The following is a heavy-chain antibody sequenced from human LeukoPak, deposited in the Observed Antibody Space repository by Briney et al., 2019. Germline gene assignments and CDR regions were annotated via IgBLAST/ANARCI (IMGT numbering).Heavy chain of an antibody. CDR1: GFPFSSYA. D-gene: IGHD6-19*01. J-gene: IGHJ3*02. Sequence: GGSLRLSCAASGFPFSSYAMSWVRQAPGKGLEWVSAISGSGGSTYYADSVKGRFIISRDNSKNTLYLQMNSLRAEDTAVYYCAKDPDSSGWYERDAFDIWGQGTMVTVSS. V-gene: IGHV3-23*01. CDR2: ISGSGGST. CDR3: AKDPDSSGWYERDAFDI.